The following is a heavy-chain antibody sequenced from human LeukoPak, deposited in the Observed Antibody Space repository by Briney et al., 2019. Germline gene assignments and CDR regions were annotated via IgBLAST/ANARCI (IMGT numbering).Heavy chain of an antibody. J-gene: IGHJ3*02. D-gene: IGHD3-22*01. Sequence: PGGSLRLSCAASGFTFSSYDMHWVRQATGKGLEWVSAIGTAGDTYYPGSVKGRFTISRENAKNSLYLQMNSLRAGDTAVYYCARQEPNSGYWGDAFDIWGQGTMVTVSS. CDR3: ARQEPNSGYWGDAFDI. V-gene: IGHV3-13*04. CDR2: IGTAGDT. CDR1: GFTFSSYD.